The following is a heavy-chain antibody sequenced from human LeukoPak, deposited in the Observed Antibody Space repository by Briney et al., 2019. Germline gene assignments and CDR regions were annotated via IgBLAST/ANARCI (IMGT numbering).Heavy chain of an antibody. CDR3: ARGRAPNWGPILQTDY. Sequence: SVKVSCKASGGTFSGYAISWVRQAPGQGLEWMGGIIPIFGTANYAQKFQGRVTITADESTSTAYMELSSLRSEDTAVYHCARGRAPNWGPILQTDYWGQGTLVTVSS. J-gene: IGHJ4*02. D-gene: IGHD7-27*01. V-gene: IGHV1-69*13. CDR1: GGTFSGYA. CDR2: IIPIFGTA.